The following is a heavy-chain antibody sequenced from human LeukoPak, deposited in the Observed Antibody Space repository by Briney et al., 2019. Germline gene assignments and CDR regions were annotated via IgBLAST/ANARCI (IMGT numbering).Heavy chain of an antibody. CDR1: GFTFSNYA. CDR2: ISGSGGST. V-gene: IGHV3-23*01. CDR3: ANAGYGSGWYIWFER. D-gene: IGHD6-19*01. Sequence: GGSLRLSCAASGFTFSNYAMNWVRQAPGKGLEWVSAISGSGGSTYYADSVKGRFTITRDNSKYTLYLQMNSVTVEDTAVYYCANAGYGSGWYIWFERWGKGTLVTVSS. J-gene: IGHJ5*02.